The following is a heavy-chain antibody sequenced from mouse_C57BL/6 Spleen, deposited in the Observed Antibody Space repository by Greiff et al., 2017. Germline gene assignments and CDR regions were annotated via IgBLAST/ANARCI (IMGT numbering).Heavy chain of an antibody. CDR1: GYAFTNYL. D-gene: IGHD2-4*01. J-gene: IGHJ4*01. CDR3: ARLYDYDGPYYYAMDY. Sequence: VQLQQSGAELVRPGTSVKVSCKASGYAFTNYLIEWVKQRPGQGLEWIGVINPGSGGTNYNEKFKGKATLTADKSSSTAYMQLSSLTSEDSAVYFCARLYDYDGPYYYAMDYWGQGTSVTVSS. CDR2: INPGSGGT. V-gene: IGHV1-54*01.